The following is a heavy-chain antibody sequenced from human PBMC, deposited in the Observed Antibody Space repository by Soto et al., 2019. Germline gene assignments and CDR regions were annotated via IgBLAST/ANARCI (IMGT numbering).Heavy chain of an antibody. Sequence: QVQLVQSGAEVKKPGASVKVSCKASGYTFTGYNLHWVRQAPGQGLEWMGWINPNSGGTNYAQRFQGRVTMTRDTSISTAYMEMNRLRSDDTAVYYCARAYSSADVWGQGTTVTVSS. CDR2: INPNSGGT. V-gene: IGHV1-2*02. J-gene: IGHJ6*02. D-gene: IGHD6-13*01. CDR1: GYTFTGYN. CDR3: ARAYSSADV.